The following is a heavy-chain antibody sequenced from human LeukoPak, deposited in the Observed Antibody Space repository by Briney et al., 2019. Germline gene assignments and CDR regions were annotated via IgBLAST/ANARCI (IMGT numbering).Heavy chain of an antibody. J-gene: IGHJ4*02. CDR1: GYTFTSYG. CDR3: ARHGDMITFGGVIVSYLDY. V-gene: IGHV1-18*01. Sequence: ASVKVSCKASGYTFTSYGISWVRQAPGQGLEWMGWISAYNGNTNYAQKLQGRVTMTTDTSTSTAYMELRSLRSDDTAVYYCARHGDMITFGGVIVSYLDYWGQGTLVTVSS. CDR2: ISAYNGNT. D-gene: IGHD3-16*02.